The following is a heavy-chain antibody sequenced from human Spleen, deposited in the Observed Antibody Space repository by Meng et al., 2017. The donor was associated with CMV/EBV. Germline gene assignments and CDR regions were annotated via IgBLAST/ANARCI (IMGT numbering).Heavy chain of an antibody. Sequence: CKASGYNFDIDGITWVRQAPGQGLEWVGWVSAENGDTDYGQKFQGRVTVTADTFTDTAYLEMRSPRSDDSAMYYCARAGAAVTTNFDFWGQGTLVTVSS. V-gene: IGHV1-18*01. CDR3: ARAGAAVTTNFDF. D-gene: IGHD4-17*01. J-gene: IGHJ4*02. CDR1: GYNFDIDG. CDR2: VSAENGDT.